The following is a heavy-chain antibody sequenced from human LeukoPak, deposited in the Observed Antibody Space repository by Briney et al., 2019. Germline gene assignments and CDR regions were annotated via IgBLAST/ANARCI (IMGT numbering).Heavy chain of an antibody. D-gene: IGHD2-21*02. J-gene: IGHJ4*02. V-gene: IGHV1-18*01. CDR2: ISAYSDNA. CDR1: GYIFTGYG. Sequence: GASVKVSCKASGYIFTGYGFTWVRQAPGQGLEWMGWISAYSDNANYAQRFQGRVTITADKSTSTVYMELSSLRSEDTAVYYCARNKCGGDCYDYFDYWGQGTLVTVSS. CDR3: ARNKCGGDCYDYFDY.